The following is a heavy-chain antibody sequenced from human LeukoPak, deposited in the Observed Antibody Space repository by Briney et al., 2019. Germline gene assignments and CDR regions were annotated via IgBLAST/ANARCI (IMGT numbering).Heavy chain of an antibody. Sequence: RSSETLSLTCTVSGGSISSSSYYWGWIRQPPGKGLEWIGSIYYSGSTYYNPSLKSRVTISVDTSKNQFSLKLSSVTAADTAVYYCARDTYDSSGYYYGYWGQGTLVTVSS. V-gene: IGHV4-39*07. D-gene: IGHD3-22*01. J-gene: IGHJ4*02. CDR1: GGSISSSSYY. CDR3: ARDTYDSSGYYYGY. CDR2: IYYSGST.